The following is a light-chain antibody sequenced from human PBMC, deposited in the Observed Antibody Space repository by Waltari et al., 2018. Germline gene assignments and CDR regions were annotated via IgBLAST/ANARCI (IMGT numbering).Light chain of an antibody. CDR2: MAS. V-gene: IGKV1-5*03. CDR3: QQYSSFST. CDR1: QSVGTW. J-gene: IGKJ2*01. Sequence: DIQMTQSPSTLSASVGDRVTIPCRASQSVGTWLAWYQQKPGKAPKLLIYMASSLASGVPSSFSGSGSGTAFTLTLSCLQPDDFATYSCQQYSSFSTFGQGTKV.